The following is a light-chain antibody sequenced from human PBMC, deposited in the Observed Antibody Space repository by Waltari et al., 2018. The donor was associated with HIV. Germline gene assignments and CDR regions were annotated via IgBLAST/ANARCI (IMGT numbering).Light chain of an antibody. Sequence: QSVLTQPPSVSVAPGPRVTVSCSGRSSSIGSCYVCWYQQLPGAAPKLVIYRNDQRPSGVPDRFYGSKSGTSASLAISGLRSEDEAVYYCGAWNGSPSGPVFGGGTKLTVL. CDR1: SSSIGSCY. CDR3: GAWNGSPSGPV. J-gene: IGLJ3*02. V-gene: IGLV1-47*01. CDR2: RND.